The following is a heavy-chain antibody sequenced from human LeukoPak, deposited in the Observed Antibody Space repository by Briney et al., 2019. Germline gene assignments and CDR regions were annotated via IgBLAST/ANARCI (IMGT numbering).Heavy chain of an antibody. V-gene: IGHV3-15*01. D-gene: IGHD3-22*01. CDR2: IKSKTDGGTT. Sequence: GGSPRLSCAASGFTFSNAWMSWVRQAPGKGLEWVGRIKSKTDGGTTDYAAPVKGRFTISRDDSKNTLYLQMNSLKTEDTAVYYCTTDDYYDSSGYQGYWGQGTLVTVSS. CDR1: GFTFSNAW. CDR3: TTDDYYDSSGYQGY. J-gene: IGHJ4*02.